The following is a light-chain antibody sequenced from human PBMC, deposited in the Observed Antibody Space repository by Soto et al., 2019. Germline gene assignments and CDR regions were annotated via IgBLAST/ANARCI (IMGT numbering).Light chain of an antibody. V-gene: IGKV2-28*01. CDR1: QSLLHSNGYIH. J-gene: IGKJ2*01. Sequence: DIVMTQSPLSLPVTPGEPASISCRSSQSLLHSNGYIHLDWYLKKQGQSPQLLIYWGSNRASGVPDRFSGSGSGTDFTLKISRVEAADVGVYYCMQALQTPYTFGQGTKLEIK. CDR3: MQALQTPYT. CDR2: WGS.